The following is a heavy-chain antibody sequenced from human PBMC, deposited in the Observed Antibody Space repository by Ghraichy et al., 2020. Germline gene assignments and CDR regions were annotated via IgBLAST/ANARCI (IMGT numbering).Heavy chain of an antibody. V-gene: IGHV3-23*01. CDR1: GFTFSSYA. Sequence: GESLNISCAASGFTFSSYAMSWVRQAPGKGLEWVSAISGSGGSTYYADSVKGRFTISRDNSKNTLYLQMNSLRAEDTAVYYCAKDPDIVVVPGYYFDYWGQGTLVTVSS. J-gene: IGHJ4*02. CDR2: ISGSGGST. CDR3: AKDPDIVVVPGYYFDY. D-gene: IGHD2-2*01.